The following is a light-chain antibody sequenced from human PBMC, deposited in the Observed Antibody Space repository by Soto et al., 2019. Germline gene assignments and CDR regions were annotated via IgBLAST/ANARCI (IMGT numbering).Light chain of an antibody. J-gene: IGLJ1*01. CDR2: QVT. CDR1: RSDLAMYNY. Sequence: QSALTQPASVSGSPGQSITISCTGTRSDLAMYNYVSWYQQQPGKAPKLMIYQVTNRPSGVSNRFSGSRSGNTASLPISGLQAAEEADYYCSSYTESSDYVFGTGTQLT. CDR3: SSYTESSDYV. V-gene: IGLV2-14*01.